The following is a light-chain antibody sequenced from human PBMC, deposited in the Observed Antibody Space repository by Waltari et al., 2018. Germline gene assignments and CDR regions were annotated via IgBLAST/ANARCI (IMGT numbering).Light chain of an antibody. Sequence: DIQMTQSPSTLSASVGDRVTITCRASQSVSHWLAWYQQKPGKAPKLLISKASSLEKEVPSRFSGSGSGTEFTLTITNLQPDDFVTFYCQRYDDYPPTFGGGTKVEIK. CDR3: QRYDDYPPT. V-gene: IGKV1-5*03. J-gene: IGKJ4*01. CDR1: QSVSHW. CDR2: KAS.